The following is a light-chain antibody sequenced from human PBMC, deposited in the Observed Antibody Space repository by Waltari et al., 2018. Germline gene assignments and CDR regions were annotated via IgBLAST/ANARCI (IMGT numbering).Light chain of an antibody. CDR1: SSNIGSNY. CDR3: AAWDDSLSGLV. J-gene: IGLJ3*02. CDR2: KNN. Sequence: QSVLIQPPSASGTPGQKVTISCNGSSSNIGSNYVYWYQQLPGTAPKLLIFKNNQRPSGVPDRFSDSKSGTSASLAINGLRSEDEADYYCAAWDDSLSGLVLGGGTKVTVL. V-gene: IGLV1-47*01.